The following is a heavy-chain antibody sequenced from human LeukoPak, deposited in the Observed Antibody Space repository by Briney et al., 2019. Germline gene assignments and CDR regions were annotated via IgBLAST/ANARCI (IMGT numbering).Heavy chain of an antibody. CDR3: ARDGLYSQALVYAFDI. V-gene: IGHV1-46*01. D-gene: IGHD1-26*01. CDR1: GYTFTSYY. Sequence: ASVKVSCKASGYTFTSYYMHWVRQAPGQGLEWMGIINPSGGSTSYAQKSQGRVTMTRDTSISTAYMELSRLRSDDTAVYYCARDGLYSQALVYAFDIWGQGTMVTVSS. CDR2: INPSGGST. J-gene: IGHJ3*02.